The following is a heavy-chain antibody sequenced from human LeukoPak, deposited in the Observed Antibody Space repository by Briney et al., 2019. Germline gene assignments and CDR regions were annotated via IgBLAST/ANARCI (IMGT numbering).Heavy chain of an antibody. D-gene: IGHD3-3*01. Sequence: PGGSLRLSCAMSAFTFNNYGMYWVRQAPGKGLEFVSAISEGDGATSYAESVKGRSSISRDSSKNTVFLQMNNLRAEDTATYYCAKRGEWQLTKASLDSWGQGTLVTVSS. CDR1: AFTFNNYG. CDR2: ISEGDGAT. V-gene: IGHV3-23*01. J-gene: IGHJ4*02. CDR3: AKRGEWQLTKASLDS.